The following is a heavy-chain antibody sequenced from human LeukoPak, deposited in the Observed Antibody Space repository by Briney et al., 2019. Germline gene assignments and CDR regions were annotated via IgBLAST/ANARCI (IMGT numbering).Heavy chain of an antibody. CDR3: AKDSSDAFDI. J-gene: IGHJ3*02. CDR1: GFTFDDYA. V-gene: IGHV3-9*01. Sequence: GGSLRLSCAASGFTFDDYAMHWVRQAPGKGLEWVSGISWNSGSIGYADSVKGRFTISRDNAKNSLYLQMNSLRAEDTALYYCAKDSSDAFDIWGQGTMVTVSS. CDR2: ISWNSGSI.